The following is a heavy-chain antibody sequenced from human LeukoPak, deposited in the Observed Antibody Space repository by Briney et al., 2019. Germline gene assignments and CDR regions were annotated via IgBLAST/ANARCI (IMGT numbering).Heavy chain of an antibody. Sequence: SETLSLTCTVSGGSISSGSYYWSWIRQPAGKGLEWVGRIYTSGSTNYNPSLKSRVTISVDTSKNQFSLKLSSVTAADTAVYYCARIAMVAATQWFDPWGQGTLVTVSS. V-gene: IGHV4-61*02. J-gene: IGHJ5*02. D-gene: IGHD2-15*01. CDR2: IYTSGST. CDR3: ARIAMVAATQWFDP. CDR1: GGSISSGSYY.